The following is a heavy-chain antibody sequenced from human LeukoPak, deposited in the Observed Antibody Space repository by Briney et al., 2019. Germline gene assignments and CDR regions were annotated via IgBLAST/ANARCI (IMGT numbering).Heavy chain of an antibody. Sequence: SETLSLTCAVYGGSFSGYYWSWIRQPPGKGLEWIGEINHSGSTNYNPSLKSRVTISVDTSKNQFSLKLSSVTAADTAVYYCARGVRYCSSTSCYESDYWGQGTLVTVSS. CDR2: INHSGST. J-gene: IGHJ4*02. D-gene: IGHD2-2*01. CDR3: ARGVRYCSSTSCYESDY. V-gene: IGHV4-34*01. CDR1: GGSFSGYY.